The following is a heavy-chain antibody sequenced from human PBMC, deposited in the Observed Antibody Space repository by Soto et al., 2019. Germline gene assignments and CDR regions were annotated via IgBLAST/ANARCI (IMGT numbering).Heavy chain of an antibody. J-gene: IGHJ4*02. CDR2: ISGRGDIT. Sequence: EVQLLESGGGLVQPGGSLRLSCAVSGFSFSNSAMTWVRQAPGKGLEWVSGISGRGDITYNTVSVKGRFAISRDTAKKVFYFQMRSLRAEDPAVYYCAKVPQWVLRYHDWFFDYWGQGTLVKVSS. CDR1: GFSFSNSA. V-gene: IGHV3-23*01. D-gene: IGHD3-9*01. CDR3: AKVPQWVLRYHDWFFDY.